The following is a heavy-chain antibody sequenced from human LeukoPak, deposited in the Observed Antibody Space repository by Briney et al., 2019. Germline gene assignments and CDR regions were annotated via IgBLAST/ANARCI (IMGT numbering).Heavy chain of an antibody. V-gene: IGHV3-23*01. CDR1: GFTFSSYA. D-gene: IGHD4-17*01. Sequence: GGSLRLSCAASGFTFSSYAMSWVSPAPGKGLEWVSAISGSGGSTYYADSVKGRFTISRDNSKNTLYLQMNSLRAEDTAVYYCAKDRTSDYGDYPDAFDIWGQGTMVTVSS. CDR2: ISGSGGST. CDR3: AKDRTSDYGDYPDAFDI. J-gene: IGHJ3*02.